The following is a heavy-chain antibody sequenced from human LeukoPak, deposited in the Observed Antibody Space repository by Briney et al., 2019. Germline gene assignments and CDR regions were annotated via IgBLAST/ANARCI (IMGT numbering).Heavy chain of an antibody. CDR1: GFTFSSYG. Sequence: PGGSLRLSCAASGFTFSSYGMHWVRQAPGKGLEWVAFIRYDGSNKYYADSVKGRFTISRDNAKNTLYLQMNSLRAEDTAVYYCARANYYDFWSGYYTEYYYYYYMDVWGKGTTVTVSS. V-gene: IGHV3-30*02. J-gene: IGHJ6*03. D-gene: IGHD3-3*01. CDR3: ARANYYDFWSGYYTEYYYYYYMDV. CDR2: IRYDGSNK.